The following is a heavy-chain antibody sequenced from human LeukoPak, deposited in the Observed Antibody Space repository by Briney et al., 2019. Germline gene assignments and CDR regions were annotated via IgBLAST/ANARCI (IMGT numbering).Heavy chain of an antibody. CDR3: AKYCSSTSCANMGMDV. V-gene: IGHV4-39*01. Sequence: PSETLSLTCTVSGGSISSSDFFWVWIRQPPGKGLEWIGNINSFGSTYYSPSLKSRVTISVDTSKNQFSLRLSSVTAADTAVYYCAKYCSSTSCANMGMDVWGQGTTVTVSS. D-gene: IGHD2-2*01. J-gene: IGHJ6*02. CDR1: GGSISSSDFF. CDR2: INSFGST.